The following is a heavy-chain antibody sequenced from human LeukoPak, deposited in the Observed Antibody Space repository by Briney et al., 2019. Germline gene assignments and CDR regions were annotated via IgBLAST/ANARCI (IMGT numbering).Heavy chain of an antibody. J-gene: IGHJ4*02. Sequence: GGSLRLSCAASGFTFSRFGMHWVRQAPGKGLGWEAVIWFDGSSTYYADSVKGRFTISRDNSKNMLYLQMNSLRVEDTGVYFCARDSRGSGYEVDYWGQGTLVTVSS. V-gene: IGHV3-33*01. D-gene: IGHD5-12*01. CDR3: ARDSRGSGYEVDY. CDR2: IWFDGSST. CDR1: GFTFSRFG.